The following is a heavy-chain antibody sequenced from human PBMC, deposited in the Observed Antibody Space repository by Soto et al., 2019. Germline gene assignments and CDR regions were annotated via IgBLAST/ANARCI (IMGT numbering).Heavy chain of an antibody. Sequence: GGSLRLSCAASGFPFSSTDMSWVRQAPGKGLEWVSTILDTGTTVFYADSVKGRFTVSRDNSNNTLYVQMNNLRADDTAVYYCVKNSGWFNTWGQGALVTVSS. J-gene: IGHJ5*02. D-gene: IGHD3-10*01. CDR2: ILDTGTTV. V-gene: IGHV3-23*01. CDR3: VKNSGWFNT. CDR1: GFPFSSTD.